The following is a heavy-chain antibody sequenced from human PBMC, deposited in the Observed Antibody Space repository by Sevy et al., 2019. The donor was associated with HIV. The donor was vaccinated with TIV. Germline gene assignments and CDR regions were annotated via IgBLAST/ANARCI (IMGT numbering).Heavy chain of an antibody. CDR3: TREDIVLGEDNYYGMDV. CDR1: GFTFDNYW. V-gene: IGHV3-53*01. Sequence: GGSLRLSCVASGFTFDNYWMQWVRQAPGKGLEWVSNIYSDGRTYYADSVRGRFTISRDTSKNTVYLEMKSLRAEDTAVYYCTREDIVLGEDNYYGMDVWGHGTTVTVSS. CDR2: IYSDGRT. D-gene: IGHD2-15*01. J-gene: IGHJ6*02.